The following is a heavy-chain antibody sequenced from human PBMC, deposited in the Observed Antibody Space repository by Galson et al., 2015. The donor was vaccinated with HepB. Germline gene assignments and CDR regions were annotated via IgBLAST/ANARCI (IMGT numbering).Heavy chain of an antibody. V-gene: IGHV4-34*01. Sequence: LYLTCAVYGGSFSGYYWSWIRQPPGKGLEWIGEINHSGSTNYNPSLKSRVTISVDTSKNQFSLKLSSVTAADTAVYYCARGEYSSSWGFDYWGQGTLVTVSS. CDR1: GGSFSGYY. J-gene: IGHJ4*02. D-gene: IGHD6-6*01. CDR2: INHSGST. CDR3: ARGEYSSSWGFDY.